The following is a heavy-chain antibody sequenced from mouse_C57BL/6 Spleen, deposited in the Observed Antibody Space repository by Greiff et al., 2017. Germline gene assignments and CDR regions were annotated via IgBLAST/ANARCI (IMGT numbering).Heavy chain of an antibody. J-gene: IGHJ1*03. Sequence: QVQLQQSGAELVRPGASVKLSCKASGYTFTDYYINWVKQRPGQGLEWIARIYPGSGNTYYNEKFKGKATLTAEKSSSTAYMQLSSLTSEDSAVYFCARAGEGNSIYFDVWGTGTTVTVSS. CDR3: ARAGEGNSIYFDV. CDR1: GYTFTDYY. CDR2: IYPGSGNT. D-gene: IGHD2-10*02. V-gene: IGHV1-76*01.